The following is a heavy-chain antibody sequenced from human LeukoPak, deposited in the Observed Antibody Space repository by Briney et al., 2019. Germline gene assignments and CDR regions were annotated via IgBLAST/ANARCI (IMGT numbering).Heavy chain of an antibody. Sequence: GGSLRLSCAASGFTSSSYAMSWVRQAPGKGLEWVAAISGSGGSTYYADSVKGRFTISRDNSKNTLYLQMNSLRAEDTAVYYCAKVRGRWLQLRGFDYWGQGTLVTVSS. V-gene: IGHV3-23*01. D-gene: IGHD5-24*01. CDR1: GFTSSSYA. CDR3: AKVRGRWLQLRGFDY. J-gene: IGHJ4*02. CDR2: ISGSGGST.